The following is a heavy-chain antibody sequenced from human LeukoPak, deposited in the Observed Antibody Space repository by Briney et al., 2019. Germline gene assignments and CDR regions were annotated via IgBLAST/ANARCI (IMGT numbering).Heavy chain of an antibody. CDR3: ASSGDRSDYYYGMDV. CDR2: ISSSSSYI. J-gene: IGHJ6*04. Sequence: GGSLRLSCAASGFTFSSYSMNWVRQAPGKGLEWVSSISSSSSYIYYVDSVKGRFTISRDNAKNSLYLQMNSLRAEDTAVYYCASSGDRSDYYYGMDVWGKGTTVTVSS. CDR1: GFTFSSYS. V-gene: IGHV3-21*01. D-gene: IGHD6-19*01.